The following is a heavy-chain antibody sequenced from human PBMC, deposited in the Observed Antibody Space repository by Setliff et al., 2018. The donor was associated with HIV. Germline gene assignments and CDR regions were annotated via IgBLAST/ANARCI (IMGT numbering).Heavy chain of an antibody. CDR3: ARKLRPGHGVDV. Sequence: PGGSLRLSCAASEYTFSSYWMSWVRQAPGKGPEWVANIKTDGSEKFYVDSVKGRFTISRDNAKNSMDLQMNSLRAEDTAIYYCARKLRPGHGVDVWGQGTTVTVSS. CDR1: EYTFSSYW. J-gene: IGHJ6*02. D-gene: IGHD3-10*01. CDR2: IKTDGSEK. V-gene: IGHV3-7*01.